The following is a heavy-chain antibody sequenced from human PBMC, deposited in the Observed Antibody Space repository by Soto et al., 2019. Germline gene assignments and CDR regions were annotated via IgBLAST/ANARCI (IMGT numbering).Heavy chain of an antibody. CDR2: IRSKTNSYAT. CDR3: TRQTDAVQWLVVPTDYNFDY. V-gene: IGHV3-73*01. CDR1: GGTFGGAP. D-gene: IGHD6-19*01. Sequence: PGGSLRLSCAAAGGTFGGAPMHWFRRASGRGLEWVGHIRSKTNSYATAYAESVKGRFTISRDDSMNTAYLQMNSLKTEDTAVYFCTRQTDAVQWLVVPTDYNFDYWGQGT. J-gene: IGHJ4*02.